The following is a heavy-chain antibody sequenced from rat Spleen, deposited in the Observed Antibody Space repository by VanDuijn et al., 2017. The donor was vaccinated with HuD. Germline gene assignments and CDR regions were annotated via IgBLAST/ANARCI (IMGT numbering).Heavy chain of an antibody. CDR1: GYTITSGY. Sequence: EVQLQESGPGLVKPSQSFSLTCSVTGYTITSGYDWSWIRKFPGNKMEWIGHISYSGSTSYNPSLKSRISITRDTSKNQFFLQLNSVTTEDTATYYCARQEAIYNNWYFDFWGPGTMVTVSS. D-gene: IGHD1-10*01. J-gene: IGHJ1*01. CDR2: ISYSGST. V-gene: IGHV3-4*01. CDR3: ARQEAIYNNWYFDF.